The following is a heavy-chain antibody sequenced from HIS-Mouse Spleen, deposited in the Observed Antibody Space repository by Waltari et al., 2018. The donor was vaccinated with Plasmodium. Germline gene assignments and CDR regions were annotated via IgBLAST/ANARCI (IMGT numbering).Heavy chain of an antibody. Sequence: EVQLVESGGGLIQPGGSLRLSCAASGFTVSSNYMSWVRQAPGKGLEWVSVIYSGSSTYYADAVKGRFTISRDNSKNTLYRQMNSLRAEDTAVYYCAANTVTVSYYFDYWGQGTLVTVSS. D-gene: IGHD4-4*01. CDR2: IYSGSST. CDR1: GFTVSSNY. CDR3: AANTVTVSYYFDY. V-gene: IGHV3-53*01. J-gene: IGHJ4*02.